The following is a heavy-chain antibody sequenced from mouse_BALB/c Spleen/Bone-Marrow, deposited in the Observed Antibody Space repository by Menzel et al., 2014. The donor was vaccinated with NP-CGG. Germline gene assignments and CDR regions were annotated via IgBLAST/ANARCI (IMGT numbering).Heavy chain of an antibody. CDR1: GYTFTDYE. J-gene: IGHJ2*01. V-gene: IGHV1-15*01. Sequence: QVQLQQPGAELVRPGASVTLSCKASGYTFTDYEMHWVKQTPVRGLEWIGAIDPETGGTAYNQKFKGKATLTADKSSSTAYMELRSLTAEDSAVYYCTRGDNFITTVVVDFDYWGQGTTLTVSS. D-gene: IGHD1-1*01. CDR2: IDPETGGT. CDR3: TRGDNFITTVVVDFDY.